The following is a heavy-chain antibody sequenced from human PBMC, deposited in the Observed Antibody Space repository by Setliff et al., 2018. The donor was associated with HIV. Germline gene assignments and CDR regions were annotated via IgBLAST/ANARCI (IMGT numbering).Heavy chain of an antibody. V-gene: IGHV3-7*03. CDR3: ARDGDFWSGYLDY. D-gene: IGHD3-3*01. CDR1: GFTLSSYW. CDR2: IKQDGSEK. Sequence: GSLRLSCAASGFTLSSYWMSWVRQAPGKGLEWVANIKQDGSEKYYVDSVKGRFTISRDNAKNSLYLQMNSLRAEDTAVYYCARDGDFWSGYLDYWGQGTLVTVSS. J-gene: IGHJ4*02.